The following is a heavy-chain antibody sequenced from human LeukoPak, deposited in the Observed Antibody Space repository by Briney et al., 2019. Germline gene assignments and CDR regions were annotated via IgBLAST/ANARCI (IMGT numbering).Heavy chain of an antibody. V-gene: IGHV3-30-3*01. Sequence: PGGSPRLSCAASGFTFSSYAMHWVRQVPRKGLEGVAVMSFDGSNSYYADSMQGRCTISRDNSKNTLYLQMNSLRAVDTAACYCARDRQPSYHYYGMDVWGQGTTVTVSS. CDR3: ARDRQPSYHYYGMDV. CDR1: GFTFSSYA. D-gene: IGHD3-16*01. CDR2: MSFDGSNS. J-gene: IGHJ6*02.